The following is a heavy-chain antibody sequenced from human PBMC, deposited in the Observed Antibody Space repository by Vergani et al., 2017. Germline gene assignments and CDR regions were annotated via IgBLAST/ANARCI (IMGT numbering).Heavy chain of an antibody. V-gene: IGHV3-23*01. D-gene: IGHD3-22*01. Sequence: EVQLLESGGGLVQPGGSLRLSCAASGFTFSSYAMSWVRQAPGKGLEWGSAISGSGGSTYYADSVKGRFTISRDIAKNTLYLQMNSLRAEDPAVYYCANPVPDSSGYYRAHYWGQGTLVTVSS. CDR2: ISGSGGST. J-gene: IGHJ4*02. CDR1: GFTFSSYA. CDR3: ANPVPDSSGYYRAHY.